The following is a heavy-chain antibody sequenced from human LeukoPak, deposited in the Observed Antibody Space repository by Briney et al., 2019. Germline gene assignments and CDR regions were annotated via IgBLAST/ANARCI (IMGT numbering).Heavy chain of an antibody. V-gene: IGHV4-38-2*02. D-gene: IGHD6-6*01. CDR3: ARGPLSSYDY. J-gene: IGHJ4*02. Sequence: SETLSLTCTVSGYSISSGYYWGWIRQPPGKGLEWIGSIYHSGSTYYNPSLKSRVTISVDTSKNQFSLKLSSVTAADTAVYYCARGPLSSYDYWGQGTLVTVSS. CDR1: GYSISSGYY. CDR2: IYHSGST.